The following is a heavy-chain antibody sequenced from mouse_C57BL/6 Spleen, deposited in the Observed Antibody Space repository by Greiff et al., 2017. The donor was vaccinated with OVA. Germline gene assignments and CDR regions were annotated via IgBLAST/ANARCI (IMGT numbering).Heavy chain of an antibody. CDR3: ARSRDGDY. D-gene: IGHD3-1*01. V-gene: IGHV1-82*01. Sequence: QVKLKESGPELVKPGDSVKISCKATGYALSSSWMNWVKQRPGKGLEWIGRIYPGDGDTNYNGKVKCNDILTAHKASSTAYRQLSSLTSEDSAVYFCARSRDGDYWGQGTTLTVSS. CDR2: IYPGDGDT. CDR1: GYALSSSW. J-gene: IGHJ2*01.